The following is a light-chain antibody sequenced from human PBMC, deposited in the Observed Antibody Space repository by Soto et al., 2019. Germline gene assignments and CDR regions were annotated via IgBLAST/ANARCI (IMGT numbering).Light chain of an antibody. CDR3: QQYHSYPLT. V-gene: IGKV1-16*02. CDR2: AAS. CDR1: QSISRY. Sequence: DIQMTQSPSSLSASVGDSVTISCRASQSISRYLNWYQQKPGKAPKLLIFAASSLQSGVPSKFIGTGSGTDFTLTISSLQAEDVATYFCQQYHSYPLTFGGGTKVDIK. J-gene: IGKJ4*01.